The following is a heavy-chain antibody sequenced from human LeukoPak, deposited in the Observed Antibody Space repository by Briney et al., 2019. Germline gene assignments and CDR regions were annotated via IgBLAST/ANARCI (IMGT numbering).Heavy chain of an antibody. CDR1: GGTFSSYA. CDR2: IIPIFGTA. CDR3: ASGYYDSSGYYDDAFDI. Sequence: ASVKVSCKXSGGTFSSYAISWVRQAPGQGLEWMGRIIPIFGTANYAQKFQGRVTITTDESTSTAYMELSSLRSEDTAVYYCASGYYDSSGYYDDAFDIWGQGTMVTVSS. J-gene: IGHJ3*02. V-gene: IGHV1-69*05. D-gene: IGHD3-22*01.